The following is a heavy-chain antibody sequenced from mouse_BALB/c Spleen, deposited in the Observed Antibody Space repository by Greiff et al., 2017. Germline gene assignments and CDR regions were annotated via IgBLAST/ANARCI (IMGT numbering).Heavy chain of an antibody. CDR1: GFTFSSFG. D-gene: IGHD2-4*01. Sequence: EVHLVESGGGLVQPGGSRKLSCAASGFTFSSFGMHWVRQAPEKGLEWVAYISSGSSTIYYADTVKGRFTISRDNPKNTLFLQMTSLRSEDTAMYYCARVKDYDEGAWFAYWGQGTLVTVSA. CDR3: ARVKDYDEGAWFAY. J-gene: IGHJ3*01. V-gene: IGHV5-17*02. CDR2: ISSGSSTI.